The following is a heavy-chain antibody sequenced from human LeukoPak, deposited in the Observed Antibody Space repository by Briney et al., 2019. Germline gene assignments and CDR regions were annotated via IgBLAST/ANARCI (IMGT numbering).Heavy chain of an antibody. D-gene: IGHD4-11*01. J-gene: IGHJ4*02. CDR3: VRDRIPTVTTSWGYGY. Sequence: ASVKVSCKASGYTFTSYGISWVRQAPGQGLEWMGWISAYNGNTNYAQKLQGRVTMTTDTSTSTAYMELRSLRSDDTAVYYCVRDRIPTVTTSWGYGYWGQGTLVTVSS. V-gene: IGHV1-18*01. CDR1: GYTFTSYG. CDR2: ISAYNGNT.